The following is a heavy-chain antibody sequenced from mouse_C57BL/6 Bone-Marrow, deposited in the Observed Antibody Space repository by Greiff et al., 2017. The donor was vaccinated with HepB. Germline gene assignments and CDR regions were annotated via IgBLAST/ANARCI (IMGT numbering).Heavy chain of an antibody. V-gene: IGHV5-6*02. Sequence: DVKLVESGGDLVKPGGSLKLSCAASGFTFSSYGMSWVRQTPDKRLEWVATISSGGSYTYYPDSVKGRFTISRDNAKNTLYLQMSSLKSEDTAMYYCARPTGYWGQGTTLTVSS. CDR1: GFTFSSYG. CDR3: ARPTGY. CDR2: ISSGGSYT. J-gene: IGHJ2*01.